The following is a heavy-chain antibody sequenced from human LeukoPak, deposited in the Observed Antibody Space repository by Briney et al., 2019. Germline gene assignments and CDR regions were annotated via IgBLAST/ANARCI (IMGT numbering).Heavy chain of an antibody. D-gene: IGHD3-10*01. CDR3: ARRYYGSGSYTFFDY. Sequence: GESLKISCKGSGYRFSSYWIGWVRQTPGKGLEWMGSVYPGDSDTRYSPSFQGQVTISVDKSISTAYLQWSSLKASDTAMYYCARRYYGSGSYTFFDYWGQGTLVTVSS. J-gene: IGHJ4*02. CDR1: GYRFSSYW. CDR2: VYPGDSDT. V-gene: IGHV5-51*01.